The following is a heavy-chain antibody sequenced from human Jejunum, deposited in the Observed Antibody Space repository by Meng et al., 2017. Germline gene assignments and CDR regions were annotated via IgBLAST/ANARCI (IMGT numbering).Heavy chain of an antibody. Sequence: CPVVSNRSLTRPLTFSVSRRLFRICLYSVICIRQHPEKGLEWIGYAYYNGDTYYNPSLNIRVVISVETSNNQFSLEVRSLTAADTAMYYCASSIAVVVGYYFDYWGQGTLVTVSS. J-gene: IGHJ4*02. D-gene: IGHD6-19*01. CDR3: ASSIAVVVGYYFDY. V-gene: IGHV4-31*03. CDR2: AYYNGDT. CDR1: RRLFRICLYS.